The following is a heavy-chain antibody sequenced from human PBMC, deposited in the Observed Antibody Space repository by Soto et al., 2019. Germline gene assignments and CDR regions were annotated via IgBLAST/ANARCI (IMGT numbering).Heavy chain of an antibody. J-gene: IGHJ4*02. Sequence: PGGSLRLSCAASGFTFSSYAMHRVRQAPGKGLEWVAVISYDGSNKYYADSVKGRFTISRDNSKNTLYLQMNSLRAEDTAVYYCASETTVTTLDFDYWGQGTLVTVSS. CDR2: ISYDGSNK. CDR1: GFTFSSYA. CDR3: ASETTVTTLDFDY. D-gene: IGHD4-17*01. V-gene: IGHV3-30-3*01.